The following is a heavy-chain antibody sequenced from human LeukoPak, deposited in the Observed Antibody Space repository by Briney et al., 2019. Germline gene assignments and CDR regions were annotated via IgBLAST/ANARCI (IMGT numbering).Heavy chain of an antibody. J-gene: IGHJ4*02. D-gene: IGHD3-22*01. CDR1: GFTFSRNG. V-gene: IGHV3-30*02. CDR2: IRHDGSDK. Sequence: GGSLRLSCAASGFTFSRNGIHWVRQAPGKGQEWVAFIRHDGSDKYYADSVKGRFTISRDNFKNTVYLQMNSLRAEDTAVYYCAKCDSTGYYSVELVDYWGQGTLVTVSS. CDR3: AKCDSTGYYSVELVDY.